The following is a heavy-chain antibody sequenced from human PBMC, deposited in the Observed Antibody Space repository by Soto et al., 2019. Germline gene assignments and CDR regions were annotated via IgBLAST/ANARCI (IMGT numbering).Heavy chain of an antibody. CDR2: ISYDGNNK. Sequence: PGGSLRLSCAASGFTFSTYGMHWVRQAPGKGLEWVAVISYDGNNKYYADSVKGRFTISRDNSKNTQYLQMSSLRADDTAVYYCVKGEYYYDSSGYYPFDYWGQGTLVTVSS. J-gene: IGHJ4*02. CDR3: VKGEYYYDSSGYYPFDY. CDR1: GFTFSTYG. D-gene: IGHD3-22*01. V-gene: IGHV3-30*18.